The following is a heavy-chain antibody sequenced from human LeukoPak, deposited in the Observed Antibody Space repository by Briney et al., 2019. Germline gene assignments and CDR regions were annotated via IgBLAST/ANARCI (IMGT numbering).Heavy chain of an antibody. CDR3: ARSIAVAGTWFDP. CDR1: GGSISSSSYY. J-gene: IGHJ5*02. V-gene: IGHV4-39*07. Sequence: SETLSLTCTVSGGSISSSSYYWGWIRQPPGKGLEWIGSIYYSGSTYYNPSLKSRVTISVDTSKNQFSLKLSSVTAADTAVYYCARSIAVAGTWFDPWGQGTLVTVSS. D-gene: IGHD6-19*01. CDR2: IYYSGST.